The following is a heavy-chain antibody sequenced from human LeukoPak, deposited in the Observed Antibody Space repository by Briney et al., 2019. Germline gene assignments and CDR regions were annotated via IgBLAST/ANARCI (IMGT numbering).Heavy chain of an antibody. CDR3: AGDGDIVVVPAAIGYFDY. V-gene: IGHV3-21*01. Sequence: GGSLRLSCAASGFTFSSYSMNWVRQAPGKGLEWVSSISSSSSYIYYADSVKGRFTISRDNAKNSLYLQMNSLRAEDTAVYYCAGDGDIVVVPAAIGYFDYWGQGTLVTVSS. J-gene: IGHJ4*02. D-gene: IGHD2-2*02. CDR1: GFTFSSYS. CDR2: ISSSSSYI.